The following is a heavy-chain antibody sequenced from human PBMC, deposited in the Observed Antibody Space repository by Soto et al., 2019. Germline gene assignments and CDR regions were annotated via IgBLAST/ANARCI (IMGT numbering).Heavy chain of an antibody. CDR3: ARGAPNY. CDR1: GLRFSHYW. CDR2: IQQDGSAK. J-gene: IGHJ4*02. V-gene: IGHV3-7*04. Sequence: EVQLVESGGGLVQPGGSLRLTCAASGLRFSHYWMTWVRQAPGKGLEWVANIQQDGSAKYFVDSVKGRFTISRDNAKNTLYLQMNSLRGEDTAVYYCARGAPNYWGQGTLVTVSS.